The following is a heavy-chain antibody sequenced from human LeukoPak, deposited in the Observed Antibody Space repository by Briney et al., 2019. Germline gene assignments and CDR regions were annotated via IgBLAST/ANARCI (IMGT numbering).Heavy chain of an antibody. CDR3: TTDPFTYYDFWSGYYPWDY. Sequence: SEPLSLTCSVSGGSISSDDYCWNWIRQHPGKGLEWIGYIYYSGSTYYNPSLKSRVALSVDTSKNQFSLKLSSLTAADTAVYYCTTDPFTYYDFWSGYYPWDYWGQGTLVTVSS. CDR2: IYYSGST. V-gene: IGHV4-31*03. J-gene: IGHJ4*02. D-gene: IGHD3-3*01. CDR1: GGSISSDDYC.